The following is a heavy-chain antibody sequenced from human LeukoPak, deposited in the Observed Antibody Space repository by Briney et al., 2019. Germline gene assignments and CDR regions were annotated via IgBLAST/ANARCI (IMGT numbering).Heavy chain of an antibody. CDR3: TRDLLGFATTPLSD. CDR2: INPNRGDR. Sequence: ASVKVSCKASGYTFTGYYMHWVRQTPGHGLEWMGWINPNRGDRNYAQKFQGRVTMTRDTSISTAFMELSRLTSDDTAVYYCTRDLLGFATTPLSDWGQGTLVTVSS. J-gene: IGHJ4*02. CDR1: GYTFTGYY. D-gene: IGHD1-14*01. V-gene: IGHV1-2*02.